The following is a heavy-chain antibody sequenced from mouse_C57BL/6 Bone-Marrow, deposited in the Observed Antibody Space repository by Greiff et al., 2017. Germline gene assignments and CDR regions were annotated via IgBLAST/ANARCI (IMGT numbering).Heavy chain of an antibody. D-gene: IGHD2-14*01. CDR1: GFTFSSYG. Sequence: EVQLQESGGDLVKPGGSLKLSCAASGFTFSSYGMSWVRQTPDKRLEWVATISSGGSYTYYPDSVKGRFTISRDNAKNTLYLQMSSLKSEDTAMYYCARRGTRGYYFDYWGQGTTLTVSS. CDR3: ARRGTRGYYFDY. J-gene: IGHJ2*01. V-gene: IGHV5-6*01. CDR2: ISSGGSYT.